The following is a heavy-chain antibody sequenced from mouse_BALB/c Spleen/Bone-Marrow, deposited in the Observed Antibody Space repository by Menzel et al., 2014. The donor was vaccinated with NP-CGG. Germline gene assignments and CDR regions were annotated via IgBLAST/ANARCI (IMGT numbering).Heavy chain of an antibody. CDR3: TRGRVRDFDY. CDR1: GYTFTSYY. V-gene: IGHV1S81*02. J-gene: IGHJ2*01. D-gene: IGHD2-14*01. Sequence: VKLQESGAELVKPGASVKLSCKASGYTFTSYYMYWVKQRPGQGLEWIGEINPSNGSTNFNEKFKSKATLTVDKSSSTAYMQLSSLTSEDSAVYYCTRGRVRDFDYWGQGTTLTVSS. CDR2: INPSNGST.